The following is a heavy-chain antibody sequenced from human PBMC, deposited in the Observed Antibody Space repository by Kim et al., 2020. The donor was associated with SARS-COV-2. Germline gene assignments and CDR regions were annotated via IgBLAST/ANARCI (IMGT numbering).Heavy chain of an antibody. CDR1: GFTFSSYA. V-gene: IGHV3-30-3*01. Sequence: GGSLRLSCAASGFTFSSYAMHWVRQAPGKGLEWVAVISYDGSNKYYADSVKGRFTISRDNSKNTLYLQMNSLRAEDTAVYYCASYYYDSSGSPLVPDDYWGQGTLVTVSS. CDR3: ASYYYDSSGSPLVPDDY. CDR2: ISYDGSNK. D-gene: IGHD3-22*01. J-gene: IGHJ4*02.